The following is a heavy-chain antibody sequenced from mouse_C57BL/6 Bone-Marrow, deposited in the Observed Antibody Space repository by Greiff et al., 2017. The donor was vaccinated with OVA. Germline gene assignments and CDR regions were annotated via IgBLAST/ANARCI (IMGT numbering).Heavy chain of an antibody. CDR1: GFSLTSYG. V-gene: IGHV2-2*01. CDR3: ARIGTGTDWYFDV. Sequence: QVQLQQSGPGLVQPSQSLSITCTVSGFSLTSYGVHWVRQSPGKGLEWLGVIWSGGSTDYNAAFISRPSISKDTSKSQFFFKMNSLQTDDTAIYYCARIGTGTDWYFDVWGTGTTVTVSS. D-gene: IGHD4-1*01. J-gene: IGHJ1*03. CDR2: IWSGGST.